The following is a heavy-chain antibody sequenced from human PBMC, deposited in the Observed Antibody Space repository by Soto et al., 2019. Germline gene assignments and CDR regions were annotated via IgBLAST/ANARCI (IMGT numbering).Heavy chain of an antibody. J-gene: IGHJ4*02. Sequence: SETLSLTCTVSGGSISGYYWTWIRQPPGKGLEWVGSLFYGGTTNYNPTLKSRLTMSLDTTKNHFSLMLRSVTAADTAVYYCARHRGPAPVYWGQGTLVTVSS. V-gene: IGHV4-39*01. CDR3: ARHRGPAPVY. CDR2: LFYGGTT. D-gene: IGHD3-10*01. CDR1: GGSISGYY.